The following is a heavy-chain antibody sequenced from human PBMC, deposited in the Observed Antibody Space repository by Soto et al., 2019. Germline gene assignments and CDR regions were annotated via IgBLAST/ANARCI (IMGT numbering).Heavy chain of an antibody. V-gene: IGHV4-34*01. CDR1: GGSFSGYY. CDR2: INHSGST. D-gene: IGHD3-22*01. CDR3: ARDTYYYDSSGYYYGYAFDI. Sequence: PSETLSLTCAVYGGSFSGYYWSWIRQPPGKGLEWIGEINHSGSTNYNPSLKSRVTISVDTSKNQFSLKLSSVTAADTAVYYCARDTYYYDSSGYYYGYAFDIWGQGTMVTVSS. J-gene: IGHJ3*02.